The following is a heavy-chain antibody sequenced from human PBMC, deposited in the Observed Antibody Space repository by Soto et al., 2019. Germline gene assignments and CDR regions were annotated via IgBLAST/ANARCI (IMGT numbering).Heavy chain of an antibody. Sequence: SVTLPLTSAVDDGSIRGYYCSWIRKTPGKGLEWIGEINHSGSTNYNPSLKSRVTISVDTSKNQFSLKLSSVTAADTAVYYCARGFQKWGTYYYYGMDVWGQRTTVTVSS. J-gene: IGHJ6*02. CDR3: ARGFQKWGTYYYYGMDV. CDR1: DGSIRGYY. V-gene: IGHV4-34*01. CDR2: INHSGST. D-gene: IGHD3-16*01.